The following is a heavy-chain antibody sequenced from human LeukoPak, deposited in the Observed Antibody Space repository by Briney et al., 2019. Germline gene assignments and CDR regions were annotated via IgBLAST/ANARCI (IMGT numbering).Heavy chain of an antibody. CDR3: ARGGISLYYGMDV. CDR1: GASIASTIYY. V-gene: IGHV4-39*07. D-gene: IGHD3-10*01. CDR2: IYYSGST. J-gene: IGHJ6*02. Sequence: SETLSPTCSVSGASIASTIYYWGWIRQPPGKGLEWIGNIYYSGSTYYTPSLKSRVIISIDTSKNQFSLKVAAVTAADTAVYYCARGGISLYYGMDVWGQGTTVTVSS.